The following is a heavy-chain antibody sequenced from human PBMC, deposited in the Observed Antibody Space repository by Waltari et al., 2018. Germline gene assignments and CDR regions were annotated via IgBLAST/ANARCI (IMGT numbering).Heavy chain of an antibody. CDR1: GGSFSGYY. CDR2: IDYSGST. D-gene: IGHD3-16*01. CDR3: ARGRLRAGFDS. V-gene: IGHV4-34*01. J-gene: IGHJ5*01. Sequence: QVQIQQWGAGLLKFSETLSLTCAVYGGSFSGYYWSWFRQPPGKGLEWIGDIDYSGSTNYSPSLESRVTISVDTSKNQFSLRLTSVTGADTSVYYCARGRLRAGFDSWGHGTLVTVSS.